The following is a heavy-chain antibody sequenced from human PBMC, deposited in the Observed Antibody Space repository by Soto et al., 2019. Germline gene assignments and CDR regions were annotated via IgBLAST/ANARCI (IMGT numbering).Heavy chain of an antibody. CDR3: GRVSPGGYSYGNYYNYTRGV. V-gene: IGHV4-61*01. J-gene: IGHJ6*02. CDR2: IYYSGST. CDR1: GGSVSSGSYY. D-gene: IGHD5-18*01. Sequence: SETLSLTCTVSGGSVSSGSYYWSWIRQPPGKGLEWIGYIYYSGSTNYNPSLKSRVTISVDTSKNQFSLKLSSVTAADTAVYYWGRVSPGGYSYGNYYNYTRGVWAQGTRATFPS.